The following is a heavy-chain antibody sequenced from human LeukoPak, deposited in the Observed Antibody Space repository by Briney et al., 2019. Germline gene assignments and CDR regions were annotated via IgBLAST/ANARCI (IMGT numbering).Heavy chain of an antibody. V-gene: IGHV3-33*01. J-gene: IGHJ4*02. CDR2: IWYDGSNK. CDR1: GFTFSSYG. Sequence: GRSLRLSCAASGFTFSSYGMHWVRQAPGKGLEWVAVIWYDGSNKYYADSVKGRFTISRDNSKNTLYLQMNSLRAEDTAVHYCARERSSSWYFDYWGQGTLVTVSS. D-gene: IGHD6-13*01. CDR3: ARERSSSWYFDY.